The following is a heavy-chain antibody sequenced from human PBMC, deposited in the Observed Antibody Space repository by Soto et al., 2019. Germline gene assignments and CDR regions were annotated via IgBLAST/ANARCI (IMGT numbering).Heavy chain of an antibody. J-gene: IGHJ5*02. CDR3: ARPQGGTDWLDP. V-gene: IGHV5-10-1*01. D-gene: IGHD1-7*01. CDR2: IDPSDSYT. CDR1: GYSFTSYW. Sequence: GESLKISCKASGYSFTSYWIIWVRQMPGRGLEWMGRIDPSDSYTDYNPAFRGHIIISSDRSTNSVYLQLTTLKASGSGIYYCARPQGGTDWLDPWGQGTLVTVSS.